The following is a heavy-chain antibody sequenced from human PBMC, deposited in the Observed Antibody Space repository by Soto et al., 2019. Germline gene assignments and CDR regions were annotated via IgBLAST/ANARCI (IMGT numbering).Heavy chain of an antibody. Sequence: SETLSLTCTVSGGSLRNSSWTWIRQPPGKGLEWIGYIHYSGTTSFFPSYNPSLRSRVTISEDTSKNQFSLKLLSVTTADTAVYFCAAGEASSRNLAPYYLDFWGQGTLVTVSS. J-gene: IGHJ4*02. CDR1: GGSLRNSS. CDR2: IHYSGTT. V-gene: IGHV4-59*01. CDR3: AAGEASSRNLAPYYLDF. D-gene: IGHD6-13*01.